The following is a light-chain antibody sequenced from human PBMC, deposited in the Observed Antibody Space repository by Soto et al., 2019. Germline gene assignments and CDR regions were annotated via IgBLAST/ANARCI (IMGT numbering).Light chain of an antibody. CDR3: QQYGNSPRT. V-gene: IGKV3-20*01. J-gene: IGKJ1*01. CDR2: GAS. Sequence: EIVLTQSPGTLSLSPGERATLSCRASQTVTSNYLAWYQQKPGQAPRLLIYGASTRATGIPGRFSGSGSGTDFTLTITRLEPEDFAVYYCQQYGNSPRTVGQGTKVDIK. CDR1: QTVTSNY.